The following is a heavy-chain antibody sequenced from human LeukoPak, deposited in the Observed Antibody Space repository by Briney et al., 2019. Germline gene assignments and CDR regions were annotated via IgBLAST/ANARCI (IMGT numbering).Heavy chain of an antibody. CDR2: ISYNGGST. J-gene: IGHJ4*02. V-gene: IGHV3-23*01. Sequence: GGSLRLSCAVSGITLSNYGMNWVRQAPGKGLEWVAGISYNGGSTKYADSLKGRVPIPRDNPKNTLFLQMNSLRAEDTAVYFCAKRGVVIRVVLVGFHKEAYYFESWGQGALVTVSS. CDR1: GITLSNYG. D-gene: IGHD3/OR15-3a*01. CDR3: AKRGVVIRVVLVGFHKEAYYFES.